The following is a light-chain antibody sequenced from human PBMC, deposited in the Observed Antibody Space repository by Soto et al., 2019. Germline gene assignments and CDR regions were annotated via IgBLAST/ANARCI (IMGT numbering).Light chain of an antibody. Sequence: QSALTQPPSASGTPGQRVTISCSGGSSNIGRNPVSWYQQVPGTAPKLIIFNNNERPSGIPGRFSGSKSGASASLAIVGLQSEDEADYFCASWDDNLNGPLLFGGGTKLTVL. CDR3: ASWDDNLNGPLL. J-gene: IGLJ2*01. CDR1: SSNIGRNP. CDR2: NNN. V-gene: IGLV1-44*01.